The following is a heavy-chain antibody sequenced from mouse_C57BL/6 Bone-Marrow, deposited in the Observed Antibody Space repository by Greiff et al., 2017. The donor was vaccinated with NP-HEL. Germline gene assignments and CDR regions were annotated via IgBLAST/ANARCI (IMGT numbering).Heavy chain of an antibody. J-gene: IGHJ2*01. CDR2: INPSNGGT. CDR1: GYTFTSYW. V-gene: IGHV1-53*01. Sequence: QVQLQQPGTELVKPGASVKLSCKASGYTFTSYWMHWVKQRPGQGLEWIGNINPSNGGTNYNEKFKSKATLTVDKSSSTAYMQLSRLTSEDSAVYYCARRGVITTVVAPFDYWGQGTTLTVSS. D-gene: IGHD1-1*01. CDR3: ARRGVITTVVAPFDY.